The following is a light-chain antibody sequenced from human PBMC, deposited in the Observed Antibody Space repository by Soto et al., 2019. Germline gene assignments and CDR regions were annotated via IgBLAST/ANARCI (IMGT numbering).Light chain of an antibody. Sequence: DIQMTQSPSSVSASVGDRVTITCRASQDISTWLAWYQQKPGKAPKLLIYASSSLFSGFPSRFSGSGSGTDFTLTISSLQPEDFATSDCQQADSLPLVTFGQGTRLDLK. V-gene: IGKV1-12*01. CDR1: QDISTW. CDR3: QQADSLPLVT. J-gene: IGKJ5*01. CDR2: ASS.